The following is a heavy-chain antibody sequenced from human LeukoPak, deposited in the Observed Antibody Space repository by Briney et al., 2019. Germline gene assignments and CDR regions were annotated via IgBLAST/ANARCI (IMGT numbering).Heavy chain of an antibody. Sequence: PGGSLRLSCAASGFTFSSYGMHWVRQAPGKGLEWVAFIRYDGSNKYYADSVKGRFTISRDNSKNSLYLQMNSLRAEDTAVYYCARGSGQPIHYYYYYYMDVWGKGTTVTVPS. CDR1: GFTFSSYG. V-gene: IGHV3-30*02. CDR3: ARGSGQPIHYYYYYYMDV. J-gene: IGHJ6*03. D-gene: IGHD1-26*01. CDR2: IRYDGSNK.